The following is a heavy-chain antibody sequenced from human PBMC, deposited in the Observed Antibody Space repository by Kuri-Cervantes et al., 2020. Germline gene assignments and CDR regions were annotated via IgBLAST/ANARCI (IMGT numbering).Heavy chain of an antibody. CDR1: GFTVSSNY. CDR2: ISYDGSNK. J-gene: IGHJ4*02. V-gene: IGHV3-30-3*01. CDR3: ASSFRAPTPNDY. Sequence: GGSLRLSCAASGFTVSSNYMSWVRQAPGKGLEWVAVISYDGSNKYYADSVKGRFTISRDNSKNTLYLQMNSLRAEDTAVYYCASSFRAPTPNDYWGQGTLVTVSS. D-gene: IGHD3-16*01.